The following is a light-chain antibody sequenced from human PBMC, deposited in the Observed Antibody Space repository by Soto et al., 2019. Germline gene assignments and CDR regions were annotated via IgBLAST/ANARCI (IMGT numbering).Light chain of an antibody. CDR1: SSDIGNYNF. CDR3: SSYAYGSTLGV. V-gene: IGLV2-23*02. J-gene: IGLJ3*02. CDR2: EVN. Sequence: QSALTQPASVSGSPGQSITISCTGTSSDIGNYNFVSWFQQHPDKAPKLMIYEVNKRPSGVSNRFSGSKSGNTASLTISGLQPEDEADCYCSSYAYGSTLGVFGGGTKLTVL.